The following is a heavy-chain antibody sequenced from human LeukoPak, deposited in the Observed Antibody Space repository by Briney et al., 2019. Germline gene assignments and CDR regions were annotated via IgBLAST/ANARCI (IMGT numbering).Heavy chain of an antibody. J-gene: IGHJ4*02. Sequence: GASVKVSCKASGYTFTGYYMHWVRQAPGQGLEWMGWINPNSGGTNYAQKFQGRVTMTRDTSTSTVYMELSSLRSEDTAVYYCARDLYGDYGVPDYWGQGTLVTVSS. V-gene: IGHV1-2*02. CDR2: INPNSGGT. CDR3: ARDLYGDYGVPDY. CDR1: GYTFTGYY. D-gene: IGHD4-17*01.